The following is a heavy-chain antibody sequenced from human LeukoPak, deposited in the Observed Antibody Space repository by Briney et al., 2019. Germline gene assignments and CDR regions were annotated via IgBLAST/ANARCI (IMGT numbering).Heavy chain of an antibody. CDR1: GFTFSSYS. J-gene: IGHJ6*02. D-gene: IGHD2-8*01. CDR3: ARGMLDYYYYYGMDV. Sequence: GGSLRLSCAASGFTFSSYSMNWVRRAPGKGLEWVSSISSSSSYIYYADSVKGRFTISRDNAKNPLYLQMNSLRAEDTAVYYCARGMLDYYYYYGMDVWGQGTTVTVSS. V-gene: IGHV3-21*01. CDR2: ISSSSSYI.